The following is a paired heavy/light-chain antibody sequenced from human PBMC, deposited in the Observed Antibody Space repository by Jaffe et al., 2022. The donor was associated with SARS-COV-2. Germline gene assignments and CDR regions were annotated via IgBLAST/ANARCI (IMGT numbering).Heavy chain of an antibody. J-gene: IGHJ4*02. CDR2: ISGSGGST. V-gene: IGHV3-23*01. CDR1: GFTFSSYG. D-gene: IGHD4-17*01. CDR3: GRRAGNTVPTKYFDS. Sequence: EVQLLESGGGLVQPGGSLRLSCAASGFTFSSYGMSWVRQAPGKGLEWVSSISGSGGSTYYADSVKGRFTISRDNSKSTLYLQMNSLRAEDTAVYYCGRRAGNTVPTKYFDSWGQGTLVTVSS.
Light chain of an antibody. Sequence: SYELTQPPSVSVSPGQTASIACSGDKLGDKYACWYQQKPGQSPVLVIYQNNKRPSGIPERFSGSNSGNTATLTISGTQAMDEADYYCQAWDSSFSYVFGTGTKVTVL. CDR3: QAWDSSFSYV. CDR2: QNN. J-gene: IGLJ1*01. V-gene: IGLV3-1*01. CDR1: KLGDKY.